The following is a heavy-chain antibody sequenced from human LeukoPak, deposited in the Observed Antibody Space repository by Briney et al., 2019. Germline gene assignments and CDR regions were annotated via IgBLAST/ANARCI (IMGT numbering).Heavy chain of an antibody. D-gene: IGHD3-22*01. V-gene: IGHV1-69*13. Sequence: ASVKVSCKASGYTFTGYYMHWVRQAPGQGLEWMGGIIPMYGIPNYAQKFQGRITITADESTSTAYMDLSSLRSEDTAVYYCATDVDSSDGYWGQGTLVTVSS. J-gene: IGHJ4*02. CDR2: IIPMYGIP. CDR1: GYTFTGYY. CDR3: ATDVDSSDGY.